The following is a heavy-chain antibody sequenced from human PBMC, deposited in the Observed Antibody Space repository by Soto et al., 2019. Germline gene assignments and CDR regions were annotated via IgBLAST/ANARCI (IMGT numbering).Heavy chain of an antibody. CDR2: INHSGGT. Sequence: QVQLQQWGAGLLKPSETLSLTCAVYGGSFTGYYWSWIRQPPGKGLEWIGEINHSGGTNYNPSLKSRVTIAVGTSKNQFSLKLSSVTAADTAMYYCAAHLGYCTSTSCYFNYWGQGTLVTVSS. V-gene: IGHV4-34*01. CDR3: AAHLGYCTSTSCYFNY. CDR1: GGSFTGYY. J-gene: IGHJ4*02. D-gene: IGHD2-2*01.